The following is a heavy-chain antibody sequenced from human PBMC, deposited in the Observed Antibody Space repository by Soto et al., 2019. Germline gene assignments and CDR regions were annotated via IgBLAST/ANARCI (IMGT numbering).Heavy chain of an antibody. Sequence: QVQLQESGPGLVRPSQTLSLTCTVSGGSISSGDYYWSWIRQHPGKGLEWIGYIYYSGSTYYNPSLKSRVTISVDTSKNQFSLKLSSVTAADTAVYYCARIGQYCSSSCYRWFDPWGQGTLVTVSS. V-gene: IGHV4-31*03. D-gene: IGHD2-2*01. J-gene: IGHJ5*02. CDR1: GGSISSGDYY. CDR3: ARIGQYCSSSCYRWFDP. CDR2: IYYSGST.